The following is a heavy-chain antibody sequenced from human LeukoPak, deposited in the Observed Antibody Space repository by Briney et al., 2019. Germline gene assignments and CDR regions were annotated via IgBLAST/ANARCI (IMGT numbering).Heavy chain of an antibody. CDR1: GGSFSGYY. Sequence: PSETLSLTCAVYGGSFSGYYWSWIRQPPGKGLEWIGEINHSGSTNYNPSLKSRVTISVDTSKNQFSLKLSSVTAADTAVYYCAGGAYYGSGSYPYYYYYGMDVWGQGTTVTVSS. J-gene: IGHJ6*02. CDR2: INHSGST. V-gene: IGHV4-34*01. D-gene: IGHD3-10*01. CDR3: AGGAYYGSGSYPYYYYYGMDV.